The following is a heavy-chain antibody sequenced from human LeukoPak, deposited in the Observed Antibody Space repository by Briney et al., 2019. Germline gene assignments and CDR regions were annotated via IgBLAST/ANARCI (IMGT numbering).Heavy chain of an antibody. V-gene: IGHV3-30*02. CDR1: GFTFSSYG. D-gene: IGHD6-19*01. CDR2: IRYDGSNK. CDR3: AKADTLSIAVAD. J-gene: IGHJ4*02. Sequence: GGSLGLSCAASGFTFSSYGMHWVRQAPGKRLEWVAFIRYDGSNKYYADSVKGRFTISRDNSKNTLYLQMNSLRAEDTAVYYCAKADTLSIAVADWGQGTLVTVSS.